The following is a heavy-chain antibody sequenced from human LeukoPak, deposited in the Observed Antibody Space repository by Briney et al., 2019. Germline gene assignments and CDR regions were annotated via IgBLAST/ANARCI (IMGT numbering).Heavy chain of an antibody. V-gene: IGHV4-4*02. D-gene: IGHD3-22*01. CDR3: ARVRVVVVPILHAFDI. CDR1: GGSISSSNW. Sequence: KSSETLSLTCAVSGGSISSSNWWSWVRQPPGKGLEWSGEIYHSGSTNYNPSLKSRVTISVDKSKNQFSLKLSSVPAAATAVYYCARVRVVVVPILHAFDIWGQGTMVTVSS. J-gene: IGHJ3*02. CDR2: IYHSGST.